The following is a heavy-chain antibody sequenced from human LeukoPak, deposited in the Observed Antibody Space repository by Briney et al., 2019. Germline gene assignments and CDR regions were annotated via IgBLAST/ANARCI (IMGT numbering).Heavy chain of an antibody. CDR2: INHSGST. CDR1: GGSFSGYY. Sequence: PSETLSLTCAVYGGSFSGYYWSWIRQPPGKGLEWIGEINHSGSTNYNPSLKSRVTISVDTSKNQFSLKLSSVTAADTAVYYCARESLHYDSSGSTEDYGMDVWGQGTTVTVSS. V-gene: IGHV4-34*01. D-gene: IGHD3-22*01. J-gene: IGHJ6*02. CDR3: ARESLHYDSSGSTEDYGMDV.